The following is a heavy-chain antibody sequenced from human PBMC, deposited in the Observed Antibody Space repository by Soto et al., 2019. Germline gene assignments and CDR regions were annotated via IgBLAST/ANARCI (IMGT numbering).Heavy chain of an antibody. CDR2: TYYMSKWYN. CDR3: EREFQYYVSSDSYLEY. D-gene: IGHD3-16*01. CDR1: GDSFSDNSAA. Sequence: PSQTLSLTCAISGDSFSDNSAAFNWIRQSPSRVLEWLGRTYYMSKWYNDYAVSVKSRITVTPDTSKNQFSLHLKSVTPEDTAVYYCEREFQYYVSSDSYLEYWGKGAMVTVSS. J-gene: IGHJ4*02. V-gene: IGHV6-1*01.